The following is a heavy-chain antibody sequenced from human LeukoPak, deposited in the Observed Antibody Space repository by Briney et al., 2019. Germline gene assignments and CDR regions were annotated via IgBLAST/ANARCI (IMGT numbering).Heavy chain of an antibody. Sequence: GGSLRLSCAASGFTFSSFAMSWVRQAPGKGLEWVAFIRYDGSNKYYADSVKGRFTISRDNSKNTLYLQMNSLRAEDTAVYYCYILAGAYWGQGTLVTVSS. J-gene: IGHJ4*02. V-gene: IGHV3-30*02. CDR3: YILAGAY. CDR2: IRYDGSNK. D-gene: IGHD4-17*01. CDR1: GFTFSSFA.